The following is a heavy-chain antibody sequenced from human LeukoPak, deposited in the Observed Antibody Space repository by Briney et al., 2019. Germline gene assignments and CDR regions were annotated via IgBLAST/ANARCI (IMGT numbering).Heavy chain of an antibody. V-gene: IGHV3-21*01. D-gene: IGHD3-22*01. Sequence: GGSLRLSCTXSGFTFSGYSMNWIRQAPGKGLEWVSSFGTRSTSIYHAGSVKGRFATSRDNAKNSLYLQMNSLRAEDTALYYCAREVSEGFDFWGQGTLVTVSS. CDR3: AREVSEGFDF. CDR2: FGTRSTSI. CDR1: GFTFSGYS. J-gene: IGHJ4*02.